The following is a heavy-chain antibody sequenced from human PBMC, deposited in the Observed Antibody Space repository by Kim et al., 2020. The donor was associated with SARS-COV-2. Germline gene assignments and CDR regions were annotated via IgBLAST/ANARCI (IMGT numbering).Heavy chain of an antibody. CDR1: GYTFTSYG. CDR2: ISAYNGNT. J-gene: IGHJ6*02. D-gene: IGHD3-22*01. CDR3: AGGGLGYDSSGYYSLGYYYGMDV. Sequence: ASVKVSCKASGYTFTSYGISWVRQAPGQGLEWMGWISAYNGNTNYAQKLQGRVTMTTDTSTSTAYMELRSLRSDDTAVYYCAGGGLGYDSSGYYSLGYYYGMDVWGQGTTVTVSS. V-gene: IGHV1-18*01.